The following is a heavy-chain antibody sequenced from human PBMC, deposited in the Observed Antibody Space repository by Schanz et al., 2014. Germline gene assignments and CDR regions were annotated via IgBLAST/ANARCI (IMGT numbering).Heavy chain of an antibody. V-gene: IGHV3-48*01. CDR2: IATSSSTR. Sequence: EVQLLDSGGGLVQPGGSLRLSCAASGFTFSTYAMSWVRQAPGKGLEWLSYIATSSSTRHYADSVKGRVTISRDNAKNTVSLQMRRMRVEDTAVYYCASGVRVSSRQKGLQVWGRGTLVIVSS. J-gene: IGHJ1*01. CDR3: ASGVRVSSRQKGLQV. D-gene: IGHD3-10*01. CDR1: GFTFSTYA.